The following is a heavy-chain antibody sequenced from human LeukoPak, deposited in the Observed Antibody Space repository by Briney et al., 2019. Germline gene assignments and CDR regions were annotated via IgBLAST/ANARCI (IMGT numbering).Heavy chain of an antibody. CDR1: GGSISSYY. Sequence: SETLSLTCTVSGGSISSYYWSWIRQPPGKGLEWIGYIYYSGSTNYNPSLKSRVTISVDTSKNQFSLKLSSVTAADTAVYDCARDLRSVAGYYYYYMDVWGKGTTVTVSS. J-gene: IGHJ6*03. V-gene: IGHV4-59*01. CDR3: ARDLRSVAGYYYYYMDV. D-gene: IGHD2-15*01. CDR2: IYYSGST.